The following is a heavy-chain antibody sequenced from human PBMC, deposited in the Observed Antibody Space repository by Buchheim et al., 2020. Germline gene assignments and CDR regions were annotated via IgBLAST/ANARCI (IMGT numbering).Heavy chain of an antibody. D-gene: IGHD4-17*01. CDR1: GGSLSSGNYY. J-gene: IGHJ5*02. Sequence: QVQLQESGPGLVKPSQTLSPTCTVSGGSLSSGNYYWTWIRQPAGKGLEWIGRIYTGGSIDYNPSLKSRVTISVDPSKNQFFLKLTSVTAADTAMYYCARGNDYGDYWFDPWGQGIL. CDR3: ARGNDYGDYWFDP. CDR2: IYTGGSI. V-gene: IGHV4-61*02.